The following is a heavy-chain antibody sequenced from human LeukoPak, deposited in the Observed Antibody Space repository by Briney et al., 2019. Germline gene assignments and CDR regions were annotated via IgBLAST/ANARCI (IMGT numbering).Heavy chain of an antibody. Sequence: GGSLRLSCAASGFTFDDYAMNWFRQAPGKGLEWVSLISGDGGSTYYADSVKGRFTISRDNAKNSLYLQMNSLRAEDTAVYHCARERVTRRDCSSTRCSAYYFEYWGQGTLVTVSS. J-gene: IGHJ4*02. CDR2: ISGDGGST. CDR1: GFTFDDYA. D-gene: IGHD2-2*01. V-gene: IGHV3-43*02. CDR3: ARERVTRRDCSSTRCSAYYFEY.